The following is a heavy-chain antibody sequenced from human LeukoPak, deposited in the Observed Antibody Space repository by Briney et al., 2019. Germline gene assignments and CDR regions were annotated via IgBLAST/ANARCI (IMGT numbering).Heavy chain of an antibody. CDR3: ARDAFDV. Sequence: GGSLRLSCAASGFTVSSNYMSWVRQAPGKGLEWVSVIHSGGTTYYADSVKGRFTISRANSRNTLYLQMNSLRAEDTAVYYCARDAFDVWGQGTMVTVSS. CDR2: IHSGGTT. J-gene: IGHJ3*01. V-gene: IGHV3-66*01. CDR1: GFTVSSNY.